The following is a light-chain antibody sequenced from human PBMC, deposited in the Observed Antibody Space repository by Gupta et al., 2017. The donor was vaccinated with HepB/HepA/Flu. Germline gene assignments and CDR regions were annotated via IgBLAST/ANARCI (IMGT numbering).Light chain of an antibody. CDR3: QTWGTCIVV. Sequence: QLVLTQSTSASASLGASVKLTCTLSSGHSSYAIAWHQQHPEKGPRYLMKLNSDGSHSKGDGIPDRFSGSSSGAERYLTISGLQSEDEADYYCQTWGTCIVVFGGGTKLTVL. CDR2: LNSDGSH. V-gene: IGLV4-69*01. J-gene: IGLJ2*01. CDR1: SGHSSYA.